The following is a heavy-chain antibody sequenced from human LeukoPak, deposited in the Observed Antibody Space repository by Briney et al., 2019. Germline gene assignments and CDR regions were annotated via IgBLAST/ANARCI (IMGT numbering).Heavy chain of an antibody. V-gene: IGHV3-7*03. CDR2: IKQDGSQK. D-gene: IGHD2-21*01. CDR3: ARLGLPDY. J-gene: IGHJ4*02. Sequence: GGSLRLSCAASGFTFSSYAMSWVRQAPGKGLDWVANIKQDGSQKYYVDSVKGRFTISRDNAKNSLYLQMNSLRVEDTAVYYCARLGLPDYWGQGTLVTVSS. CDR1: GFTFSSYA.